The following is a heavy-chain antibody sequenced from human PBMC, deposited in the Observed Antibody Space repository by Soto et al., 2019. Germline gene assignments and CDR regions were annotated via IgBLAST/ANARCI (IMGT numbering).Heavy chain of an antibody. CDR3: AKDLATIFGVVWKYGMDV. CDR1: GFTFSSYA. CDR2: ISDSGGST. Sequence: EVQLLESGGGLVQPGGSLRLSCAASGFTFSSYAMTWVRQAPGKGLEWVSGISDSGGSTNYADSVKGRFTISRANSRNSLYLLMNSLTAENTAVYYCAKDLATIFGVVWKYGMDVWGQGTTVSVSS. J-gene: IGHJ6*02. D-gene: IGHD3-3*01. V-gene: IGHV3-23*01.